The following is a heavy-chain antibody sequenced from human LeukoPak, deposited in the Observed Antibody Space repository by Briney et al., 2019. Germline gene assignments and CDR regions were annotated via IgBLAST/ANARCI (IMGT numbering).Heavy chain of an antibody. Sequence: GRSLRLSCAASGFTFSSYGMHWVRQAPGKGLEWVGRIKSKTDGGTTDYAAPVKGRFTISRDDSKNTLYLQMNSLKTEDTAVYYCTTEGYYGSGSYNYWGQGTLVTVSS. CDR3: TTEGYYGSGSYNY. D-gene: IGHD3-10*01. CDR2: IKSKTDGGTT. V-gene: IGHV3-15*07. J-gene: IGHJ4*02. CDR1: GFTFSSYG.